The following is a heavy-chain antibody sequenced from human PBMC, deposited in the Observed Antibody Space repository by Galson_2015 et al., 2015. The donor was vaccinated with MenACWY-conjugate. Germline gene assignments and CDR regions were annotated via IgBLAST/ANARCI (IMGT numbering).Heavy chain of an antibody. V-gene: IGHV6-1*01. CDR3: ARDPGNSAYSYYYMDV. Sequence: CAISGYSVSSNSAAWNWIRQSPSRGLEWLGRTYYRSKWYNDYAVSVKSRITINPDTSKNQFSLQLNSVTPEDTAVYYCARDPGNSAYSYYYMDVWGKGPPVTVSS. J-gene: IGHJ6*03. D-gene: IGHD4-23*01. CDR2: TYYRSKWYN. CDR1: GYSVSSNSAA.